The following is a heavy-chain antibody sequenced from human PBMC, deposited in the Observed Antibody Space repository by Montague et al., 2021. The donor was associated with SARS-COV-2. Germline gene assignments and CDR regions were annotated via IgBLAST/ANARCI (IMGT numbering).Heavy chain of an antibody. J-gene: IGHJ6*03. CDR2: VHSGGSA. Sequence: SETLSLTCTVSDGAIGGYYWSWVRQPPEKGLQWVGYVHSGGSASYNPSLKSRVTISVDPSKNQFSLKVNSVTAADTAVYYCARRLGSSNWHWKGAFYYMDVWGKGTTVIVSS. CDR3: ARRLGSSNWHWKGAFYYMDV. V-gene: IGHV4-59*08. CDR1: DGAIGGYY. D-gene: IGHD6-13*01.